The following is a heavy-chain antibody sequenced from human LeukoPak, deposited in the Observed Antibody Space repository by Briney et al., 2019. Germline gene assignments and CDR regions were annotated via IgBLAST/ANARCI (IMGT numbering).Heavy chain of an antibody. V-gene: IGHV3-23*01. CDR2: ISGSGGST. CDR3: ASQRVVTGASSDFDY. CDR1: GLTFSSYG. D-gene: IGHD2-2*01. J-gene: IGHJ4*02. Sequence: GGSLRLSCGASGLTFSSYGMSWVRQAPGKGLEWVSAISGSGGSTYYADSVKGRFTISRDNSKNTLYLQMNSLRAEDTAVYYCASQRVVTGASSDFDYWGQGTLVTVSS.